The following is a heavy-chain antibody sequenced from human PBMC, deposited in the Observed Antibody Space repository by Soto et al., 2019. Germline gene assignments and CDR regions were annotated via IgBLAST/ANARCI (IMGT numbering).Heavy chain of an antibody. CDR3: ARGPYRNTYNWFDS. CDR2: ISSSSSHT. D-gene: IGHD5-12*01. CDR1: RFTFSNYS. J-gene: IGHJ5*02. V-gene: IGHV3-21*06. Sequence: GGSLRLSCTASRFTFSNYSMNWVRQAPGKGLEWVSSISSSSSHTYYADSVKGRFTISRDNAKNSLYLQMNSLGVEDTAVYYCARGPYRNTYNWFDSWGQGTLVTVSS.